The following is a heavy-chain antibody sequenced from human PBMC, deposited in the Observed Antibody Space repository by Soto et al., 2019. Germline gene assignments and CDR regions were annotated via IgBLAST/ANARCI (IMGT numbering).Heavy chain of an antibody. D-gene: IGHD3-10*01. Sequence: QLLQSGGGLVQPGGSLTLSCAASGFPFGTTDMSWVRQAPGEGVEWVSTIDGSGGITFYADSVKGRFTISRDNSRNTVYLQMNSLRGDDTALYYCVKNSGWFNTWGQGALVTVSS. J-gene: IGHJ5*02. CDR1: GFPFGTTD. V-gene: IGHV3-23*01. CDR2: IDGSGGIT. CDR3: VKNSGWFNT.